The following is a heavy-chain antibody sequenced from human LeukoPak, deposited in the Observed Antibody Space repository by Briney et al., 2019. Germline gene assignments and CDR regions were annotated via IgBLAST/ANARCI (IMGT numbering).Heavy chain of an antibody. Sequence: GGSLRLSCAASGFTFSTYRMTWVRQAPGKGLEWVANIKQDGSEKHYVDSVKGRFTISRDNSKNTLYLQMNSLRAEDTAVYYCAAVGAEHAFDIWGQGTMVTVSS. D-gene: IGHD1-26*01. CDR2: IKQDGSEK. J-gene: IGHJ3*02. V-gene: IGHV3-7*03. CDR1: GFTFSTYR. CDR3: AAVGAEHAFDI.